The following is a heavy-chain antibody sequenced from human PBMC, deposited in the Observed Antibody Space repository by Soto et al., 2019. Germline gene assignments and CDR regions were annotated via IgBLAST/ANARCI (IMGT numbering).Heavy chain of an antibody. Sequence: LRLSCAASGFTFSNAWMSWVRQAPGKGLEWVGRIKSKTDGGTTDYAAHVKGRFTISRDDSKNTLYLQMNSLKTEDTAVYYCTTDLVGATNDAFDIWGHGTMVPSPQ. CDR1: GFTFSNAW. V-gene: IGHV3-15*01. D-gene: IGHD1-26*01. CDR2: IKSKTDGGTT. J-gene: IGHJ3*02. CDR3: TTDLVGATNDAFDI.